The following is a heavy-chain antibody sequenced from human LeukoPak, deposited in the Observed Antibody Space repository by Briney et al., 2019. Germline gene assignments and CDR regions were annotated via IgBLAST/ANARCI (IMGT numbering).Heavy chain of an antibody. J-gene: IGHJ6*02. CDR1: GYTFTSYA. CDR3: ARDSPYYYGSSGYYGLYYYYGMDV. Sequence: GASVKVSCKASGYTFTSYAMHWVRQAPGQRLEWMGWINAGNGNTKYSQKFQGRVTITRDTSASTAYMELSSLRSEDTAVYYCARDSPYYYGSSGYYGLYYYYGMDVWGQGTTVTVSS. D-gene: IGHD3-22*01. V-gene: IGHV1-3*01. CDR2: INAGNGNT.